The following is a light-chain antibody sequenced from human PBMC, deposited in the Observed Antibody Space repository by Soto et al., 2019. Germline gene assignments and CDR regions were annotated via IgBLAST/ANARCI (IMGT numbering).Light chain of an antibody. CDR2: DAS. CDR3: QQYDNLPFT. V-gene: IGKV1-33*01. J-gene: IGKJ3*01. CDR1: QDISNY. Sequence: DIQMTQSPSSLSASVGDRVTITCQASQDISNYLNWYQQKPGKAPKLLIYDASNLETGVPSRFSGSGSGTAFTFNIRSLQPEDIATYYCQQYDNLPFTFGPGNKVDIK.